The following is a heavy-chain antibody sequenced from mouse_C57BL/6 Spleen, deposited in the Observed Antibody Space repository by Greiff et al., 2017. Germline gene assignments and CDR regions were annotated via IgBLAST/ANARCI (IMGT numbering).Heavy chain of an antibody. CDR3: ARRLGRYAMDY. D-gene: IGHD4-1*01. J-gene: IGHJ4*01. Sequence: VQRVESGPGLVQPSQSLSITCTVSGFSLTSYGVHWVRQSPGKGLEWLGVIWSGGSTDYNAAFISRLSISKDNPKSQVFFKMNSLQADDTAIYYCARRLGRYAMDYRGQGTSVTVSS. V-gene: IGHV2-2*01. CDR2: IWSGGST. CDR1: GFSLTSYG.